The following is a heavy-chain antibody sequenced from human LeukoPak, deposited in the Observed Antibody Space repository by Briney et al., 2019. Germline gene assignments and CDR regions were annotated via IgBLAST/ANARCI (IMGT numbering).Heavy chain of an antibody. J-gene: IGHJ5*02. Sequence: TGGSLRLSCAASGFTFSSYAMTWVRQAPGKGLEWVSATSGSGDSTYYADSVQGRFTISRDNSKNTLYLRMNSLRAEDTAIYYCAKASNWGWPQGLFDPWGQGTLVTVSS. V-gene: IGHV3-23*01. CDR2: TSGSGDST. D-gene: IGHD7-27*01. CDR1: GFTFSSYA. CDR3: AKASNWGWPQGLFDP.